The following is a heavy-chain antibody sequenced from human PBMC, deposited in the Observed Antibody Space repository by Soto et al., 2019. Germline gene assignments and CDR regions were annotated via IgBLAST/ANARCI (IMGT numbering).Heavy chain of an antibody. Sequence: SETLSLTCTVSGGSISSGDYYWSWIRQPPGKGLEWIGYIYYSGSTYYNPSLKSRVTISVDTSKKYFSLKLTSVTATDTAVYYCARHYNSGGFLSYRFDYWGQGTLVTVSS. D-gene: IGHD6-25*01. CDR3: ARHYNSGGFLSYRFDY. J-gene: IGHJ4*02. CDR2: IYYSGST. CDR1: GGSISSGDYY. V-gene: IGHV4-30-4*01.